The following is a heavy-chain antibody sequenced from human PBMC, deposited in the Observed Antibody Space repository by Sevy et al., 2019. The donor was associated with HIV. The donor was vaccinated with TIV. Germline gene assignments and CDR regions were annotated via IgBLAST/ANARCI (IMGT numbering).Heavy chain of an antibody. D-gene: IGHD3-16*01. CDR1: GGSINSYY. CDR3: TRGGVRD. V-gene: IGHV4-59*01. Sequence: SETLSLTCTVSGGSINSYYWSWIRQPLGKRLEWIGYIYYTGSTNYNPSLKSRVTISVDTSKNQFSLKLSSVTAADTAVYYCTRGGVRDWGQGTLVTVSS. J-gene: IGHJ4*02. CDR2: IYYTGST.